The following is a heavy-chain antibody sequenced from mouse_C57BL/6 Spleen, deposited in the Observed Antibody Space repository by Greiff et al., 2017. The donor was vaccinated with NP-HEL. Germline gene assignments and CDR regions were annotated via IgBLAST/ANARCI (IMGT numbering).Heavy chain of an antibody. Sequence: VQLQQSGAELVKPGASVKMSCKASGYTFTSYWITWVKQRPGQGLEWIGDIYPGSGSTNYNEKFKSKATLTVDTSSSTAYMQLSSLTSEDSAVYYCAREGDYDVNAMDYWGQGTSVTVSS. J-gene: IGHJ4*01. CDR1: GYTFTSYW. CDR3: AREGDYDVNAMDY. D-gene: IGHD2-4*01. CDR2: IYPGSGST. V-gene: IGHV1-55*01.